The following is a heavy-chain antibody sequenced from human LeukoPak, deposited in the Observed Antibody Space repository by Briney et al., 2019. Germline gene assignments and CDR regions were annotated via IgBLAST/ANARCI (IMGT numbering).Heavy chain of an antibody. D-gene: IGHD3-3*01. Sequence: PGRSLRLSCAASGFTFSSYAMHWVRQAPGKGLEWVAVISYDGSNKYYADSVKGRFTISRDNSKNTLYLQMNSLRTEDTAVYYCARAALRFLEWQGLDYWGQGTLVTVSS. CDR1: GFTFSSYA. CDR2: ISYDGSNK. V-gene: IGHV3-30-3*01. CDR3: ARAALRFLEWQGLDY. J-gene: IGHJ4*02.